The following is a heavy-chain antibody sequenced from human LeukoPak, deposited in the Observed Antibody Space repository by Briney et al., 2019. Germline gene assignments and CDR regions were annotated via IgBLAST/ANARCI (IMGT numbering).Heavy chain of an antibody. D-gene: IGHD2-15*01. J-gene: IGHJ5*02. CDR1: GLTFSSHW. V-gene: IGHV3-74*01. Sequence: GGSLRLSCAASGLTFSSHWMHWVRQAPGKGLVWVSRITNDGSSTTYADSVKGRFTISRDNAKNMLYLQVNSLRAEDTAVYYCARDCSGGSCHNWFDPWGQGTLVTVSS. CDR2: ITNDGSST. CDR3: ARDCSGGSCHNWFDP.